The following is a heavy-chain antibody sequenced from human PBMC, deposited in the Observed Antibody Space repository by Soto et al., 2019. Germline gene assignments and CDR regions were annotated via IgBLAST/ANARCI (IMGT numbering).Heavy chain of an antibody. CDR1: GFTFSSHW. D-gene: IGHD3-10*01. CDR3: ARDRGVLLWFGELLDSDAFDI. J-gene: IGHJ3*02. V-gene: IGHV3-7*01. Sequence: GGSLRLSCAASGFTFSSHWMSWVRQAPGKGLEWVANIKQDGSEKYYVDSVKGRFTISRDNAKNSLYLQMNSLRAEDTAVYYFARDRGVLLWFGELLDSDAFDIWGQGTMVTVSS. CDR2: IKQDGSEK.